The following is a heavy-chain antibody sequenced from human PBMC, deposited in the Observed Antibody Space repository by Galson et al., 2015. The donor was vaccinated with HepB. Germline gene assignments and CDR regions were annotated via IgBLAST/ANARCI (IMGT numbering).Heavy chain of an antibody. CDR2: INAGNGNT. J-gene: IGHJ6*02. V-gene: IGHV1-3*01. CDR1: GYTFTSYA. D-gene: IGHD1-1*01. CDR3: ARNNNWNYDYYGMDV. Sequence: SVKVSCKASGYTFTSYAMHWVRQAPGQRLEWMGWINAGNGNTKYSQKFQGRVTITRDTSASTAYMELSSLRSEDTAVYYCARNNNWNYDYYGMDVWGQGTTVTVSS.